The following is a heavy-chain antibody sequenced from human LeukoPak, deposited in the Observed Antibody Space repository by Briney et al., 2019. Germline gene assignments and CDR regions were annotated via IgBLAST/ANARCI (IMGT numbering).Heavy chain of an antibody. CDR2: ISTSSSYI. Sequence: GGSLRLSCAASGFTFSTYSMNWVRQAPGKGLEWVSSISTSSSYIDYADSVKGRFTISRDNAKNSLFLQMNSLRAEDTAVYYCARDVGLDYWGQGTLVTVSS. D-gene: IGHD2-15*01. J-gene: IGHJ4*02. CDR3: ARDVGLDY. V-gene: IGHV3-21*01. CDR1: GFTFSTYS.